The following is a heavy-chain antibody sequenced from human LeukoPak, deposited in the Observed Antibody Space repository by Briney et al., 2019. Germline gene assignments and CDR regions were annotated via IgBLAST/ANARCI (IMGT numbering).Heavy chain of an antibody. Sequence: SETLSLTCTVSGGSISSYYWSWIRQPAGKGLEWIGRIYTSGSTNYNPSLKSRVTMSVDTSKNQFSLKLSSVTAADTAVYYCARDSPPSGSYAYYYYYYMDVWGKGTTVTVSS. CDR3: ARDSPPSGSYAYYYYYYMDV. CDR1: GGSISSYY. D-gene: IGHD1-26*01. J-gene: IGHJ6*03. V-gene: IGHV4-4*07. CDR2: IYTSGST.